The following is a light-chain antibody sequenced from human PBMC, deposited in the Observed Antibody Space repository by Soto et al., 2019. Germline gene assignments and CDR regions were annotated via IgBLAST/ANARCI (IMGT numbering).Light chain of an antibody. J-gene: IGKJ4*01. Sequence: EIVVTQSPATLSLSPGERATLSCRASQSVSSYLAWYQQKPGQAPRLLIYDASNRATGIPARFSGSGSGTDFTLTTSSIEPEDFAVYYCQQRSNWQGATFGGGTKVEIK. CDR3: QQRSNWQGAT. CDR1: QSVSSY. CDR2: DAS. V-gene: IGKV3-11*01.